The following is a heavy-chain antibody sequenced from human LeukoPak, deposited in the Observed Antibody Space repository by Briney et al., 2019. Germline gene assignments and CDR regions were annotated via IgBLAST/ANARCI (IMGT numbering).Heavy chain of an antibody. D-gene: IGHD4-23*01. J-gene: IGHJ4*02. CDR2: IYSTGST. Sequence: SETPSLTCTVSGGSISNYYWSWIRQAAGKGLEWIGRIYSTGSTNYNPSLKSRVTISVDTSKNQFSLKLNSLTAADTAVYYCTRDRGDYGGPDYWGRGTLVTVSS. CDR1: GGSISNYY. V-gene: IGHV4-4*07. CDR3: TRDRGDYGGPDY.